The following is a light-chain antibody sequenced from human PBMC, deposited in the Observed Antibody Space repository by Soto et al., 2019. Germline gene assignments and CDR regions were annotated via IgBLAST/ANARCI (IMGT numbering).Light chain of an antibody. CDR2: GAS. CDR3: QQYFRWPPWT. V-gene: IGKV3-15*01. J-gene: IGKJ1*01. CDR1: QSVSTD. Sequence: EVLVTQSPATLSVSPGEGVTLSCRASQSVSTDLAWYQQKPGQAPRLLIYGASIRAIGVPDRFSGSGSGTDFTFIISSLQSEDSAIYYCQQYFRWPPWTFGQGTKVEV.